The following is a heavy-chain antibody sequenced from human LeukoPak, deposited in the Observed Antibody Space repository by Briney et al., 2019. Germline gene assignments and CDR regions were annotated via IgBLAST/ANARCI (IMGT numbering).Heavy chain of an antibody. CDR3: ESVGWTSGSYYNWFDP. V-gene: IGHV4-38-2*01. CDR1: GYSISSCYH. J-gene: IGHJ5*02. D-gene: IGHD3-10*01. CDR2: IFISDTT. Sequence: PSETLSLTCVCSGYSISSCYHWAWSRPPPGKGLGWIGSIFISDTTNNNPSPKCRITLSINSTKNHFSLQLSSVTAADTDVYYCESVGWTSGSYYNWFDPWGKGTLVTVSS.